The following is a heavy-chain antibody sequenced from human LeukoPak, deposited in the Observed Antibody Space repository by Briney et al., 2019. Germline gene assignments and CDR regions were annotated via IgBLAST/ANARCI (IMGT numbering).Heavy chain of an antibody. J-gene: IGHJ5*02. D-gene: IGHD4-11*01. Sequence: KPSETLSLTCTVSGGGSISSSIYYWGWIRQPPGKGLEWIGSIYYSGSTYYNPSLKSRVTISVHTSKNQFSLKLSSVTAADTAVYYCARQYDYSPPFDPWGQGTLVTVSS. CDR2: IYYSGST. CDR1: GGGSISSSIYY. CDR3: ARQYDYSPPFDP. V-gene: IGHV4-39*01.